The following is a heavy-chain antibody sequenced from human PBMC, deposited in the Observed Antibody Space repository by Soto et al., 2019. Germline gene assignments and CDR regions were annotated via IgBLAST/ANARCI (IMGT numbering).Heavy chain of an antibody. CDR1: GFTFSSYA. J-gene: IGHJ4*02. Sequence: QVQLVESGGGVVQPGRSLRLSCAASGFTFSSYAMHWVRQAPGKGLEWVAVISYDGSNKYYADSVKGRFTISRDNSKNTLYLQMNGLRAEDTAVYYCARDKWFGEFHFDYWGQGTLVTVSS. V-gene: IGHV3-30-3*01. CDR3: ARDKWFGEFHFDY. D-gene: IGHD3-10*01. CDR2: ISYDGSNK.